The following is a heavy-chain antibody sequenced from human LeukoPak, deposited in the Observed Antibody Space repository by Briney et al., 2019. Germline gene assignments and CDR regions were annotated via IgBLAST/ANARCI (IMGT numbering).Heavy chain of an antibody. CDR3: ARLPRVSATPAFDY. CDR1: GGSVSSGSYY. J-gene: IGHJ4*02. Sequence: SETLSPTCTVSGGSVSSGSYYWSWIRQPPGKGLEWIGYIYYSGSTNYNPSLKSRVTISVDTSKNQFSLKLSSVTAADTAVYYCARLPRVSATPAFDYWGQGTLVTVSS. V-gene: IGHV4-61*01. D-gene: IGHD2-15*01. CDR2: IYYSGST.